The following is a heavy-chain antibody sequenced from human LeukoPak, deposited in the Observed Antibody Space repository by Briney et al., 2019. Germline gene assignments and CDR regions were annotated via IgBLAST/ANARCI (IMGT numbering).Heavy chain of an antibody. J-gene: IGHJ5*02. Sequence: PGGSLRLSCAVSGFPFSRYWLSWVRQAPGKGLEWVANIKQDGSDKYYVDSVKGRFTISRDNAKNSLYLQMNSLRVEDTAVYYCARGWELDPWGQGTLVTVSS. CDR1: GFPFSRYW. CDR3: ARGWELDP. V-gene: IGHV3-7*05. CDR2: IKQDGSDK. D-gene: IGHD1-26*01.